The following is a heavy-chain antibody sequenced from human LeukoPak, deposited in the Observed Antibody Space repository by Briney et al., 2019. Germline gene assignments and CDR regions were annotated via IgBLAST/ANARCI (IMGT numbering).Heavy chain of an antibody. CDR3: ARHRDYGDYGYYYYGMDV. CDR2: IYYSGST. J-gene: IGHJ6*02. V-gene: IGHV4-59*08. Sequence: SETLSLTCTVSGGSISSYYWSWIRQPPGKGLEWIGYIYYSGSTNYNPSLKSRVTISVDTSKNQFSLKLSSVTAADTAVYYCARHRDYGDYGYYYYGMDVWGQGTTVTVPS. D-gene: IGHD4-17*01. CDR1: GGSISSYY.